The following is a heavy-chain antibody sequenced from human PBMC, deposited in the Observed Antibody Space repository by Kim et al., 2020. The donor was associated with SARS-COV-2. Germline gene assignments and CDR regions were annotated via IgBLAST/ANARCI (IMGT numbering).Heavy chain of an antibody. V-gene: IGHV4-38-2*02. D-gene: IGHD3-10*01. Sequence: SETLSLTCTVSGYSISSGYYWGWIRQPPGKGLEWIGSIYHSGSTYYNPSLKSRVTISVDTSKNQFSLKLSSVTAADTAVYYCARVGLLWFGELWGQNWGHGTLVTVSS. CDR1: GYSISSGYY. CDR2: IYHSGST. CDR3: ARVGLLWFGELWGQN. J-gene: IGHJ4*01.